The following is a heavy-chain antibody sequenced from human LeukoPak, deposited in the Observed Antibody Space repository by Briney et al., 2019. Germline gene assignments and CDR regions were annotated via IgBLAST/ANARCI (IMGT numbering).Heavy chain of an antibody. Sequence: PGGSLRLSCSASGFTLSIFSINWVRQSPGKGLEWVSYTSGSRGTTYYADSVKGRFTIARNNAKNSLYLQMNSLRAEDTAVYYCARDPTALQNWDDFTLDYWGQGALVTVSS. CDR3: ARDPTALQNWDDFTLDY. CDR1: GFTLSIFS. D-gene: IGHD1-1*01. J-gene: IGHJ4*02. CDR2: TSGSRGTT. V-gene: IGHV3-48*04.